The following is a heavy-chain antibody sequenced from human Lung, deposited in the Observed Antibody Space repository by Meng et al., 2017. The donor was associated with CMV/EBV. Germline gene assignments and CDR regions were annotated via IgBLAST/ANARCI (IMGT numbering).Heavy chain of an antibody. CDR2: IHDIGTT. CDR3: ARGYCTDGECYRQGDAFDP. V-gene: IGHV4-30-4*08. J-gene: IGHJ5*02. Sequence: SLTCAVSGGSIGTGDFYWTWIRQPPGRGLEWIGYIHDIGTTYYNPSLKSRLTISKDTSKNQFSLILASVTAADTAVYFCARGYCTDGECYRQGDAFDPWGQGTLVTVSS. D-gene: IGHD2-8*01. CDR1: GGSIGTGDFY.